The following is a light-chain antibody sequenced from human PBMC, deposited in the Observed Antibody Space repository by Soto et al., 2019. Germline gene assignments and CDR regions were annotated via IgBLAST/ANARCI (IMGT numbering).Light chain of an antibody. J-gene: IGLJ3*02. CDR3: ETWDRNTRV. CDR2: LEGSGNY. Sequence: QLVLTQSSSASASLGSSVKRTCTLSSRHSRFIIAWHQQQPGKAPRYLMKLEGSGNYIKGSGIPDRFSGSSSGADRCLTISNLQFEDEADYYCETWDRNTRVFGGGTKLTVL. CDR1: SRHSRFI. V-gene: IGLV4-60*02.